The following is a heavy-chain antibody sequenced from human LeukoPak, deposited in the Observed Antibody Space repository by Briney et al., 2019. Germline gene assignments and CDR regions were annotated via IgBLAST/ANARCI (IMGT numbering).Heavy chain of an antibody. CDR3: ARGDGSGNSYGLIHDH. CDR2: LNPNTGGT. V-gene: IGHV1-2*02. J-gene: IGHJ4*02. D-gene: IGHD3-10*01. Sequence: GASVKVSCKASGYTFTGYYIHWVRQAPGQGLEWMGWLNPNTGGTNYAQKFQGRVTMTRDTSISTAYMELGRLSSDDTAVYYCARGDGSGNSYGLIHDHWDQGTLVIVSS. CDR1: GYTFTGYY.